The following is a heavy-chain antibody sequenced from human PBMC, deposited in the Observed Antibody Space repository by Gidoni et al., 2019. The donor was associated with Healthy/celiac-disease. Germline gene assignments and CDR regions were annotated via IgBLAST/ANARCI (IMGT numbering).Heavy chain of an antibody. D-gene: IGHD3-9*01. Sequence: QLQLQESGPGLVKPSETLSLTCTVSGGSISSSSYYWGWIRQPPGKGLEWIGSIYYSGSTYYNPSLKSRVTISVDTSKNQFSLKLSSVTAADTAVYYCARRDDILTGWDYWGQGTLVTVSS. V-gene: IGHV4-39*01. CDR2: IYYSGST. CDR1: GGSISSSSYY. CDR3: ARRDDILTGWDY. J-gene: IGHJ4*02.